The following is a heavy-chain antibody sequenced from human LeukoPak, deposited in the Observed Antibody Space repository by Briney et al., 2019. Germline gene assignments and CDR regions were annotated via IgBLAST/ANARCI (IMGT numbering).Heavy chain of an antibody. CDR1: GYTFTSYD. CDR3: ARGLCSTRCSPDYYYHGMDV. Sequence: ASVKVSCKASGYTFTSYDINWVRQATGQGLEWMGGMNPNCGNTGYAQKFQGRVTMTGNTSISTAYMELSSLRSEDTAVYYCARGLCSTRCSPDYYYHGMDVWGQGTTVTVSS. J-gene: IGHJ6*02. CDR2: MNPNCGNT. V-gene: IGHV1-8*01. D-gene: IGHD2-2*01.